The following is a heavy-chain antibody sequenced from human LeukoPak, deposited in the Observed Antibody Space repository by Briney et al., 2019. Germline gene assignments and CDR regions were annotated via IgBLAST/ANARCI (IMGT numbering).Heavy chain of an antibody. V-gene: IGHV4-39*07. CDR2: IYYSGST. CDR1: GGSISSSSYY. Sequence: PSETLSLTCTVSGGSISSSSYYWGWIRQPPGKGLEWIGSIYYSGSTYYNPSLKSRVTISVDTSKNQFSLKLSSVTAADTAVYYCARDSGIAAAGGRVADAFDIWGQGTMVTVSS. D-gene: IGHD6-13*01. CDR3: ARDSGIAAAGGRVADAFDI. J-gene: IGHJ3*02.